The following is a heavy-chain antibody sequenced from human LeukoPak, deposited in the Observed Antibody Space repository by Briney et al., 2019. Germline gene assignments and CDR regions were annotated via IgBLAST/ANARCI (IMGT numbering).Heavy chain of an antibody. V-gene: IGHV4-59*01. CDR2: IYYSGST. Sequence: PSETLSLTCTVPGGSISSYYWSWIRQPPGKGLEWIGYIYYSGSTNYNPSLKSRVTISVDTSKNQFSLKLSSVTAADTAVYYCARMTTVTTYYYYYYMDVWGKGTTVTVSS. CDR1: GGSISSYY. CDR3: ARMTTVTTYYYYYYMDV. D-gene: IGHD4-11*01. J-gene: IGHJ6*03.